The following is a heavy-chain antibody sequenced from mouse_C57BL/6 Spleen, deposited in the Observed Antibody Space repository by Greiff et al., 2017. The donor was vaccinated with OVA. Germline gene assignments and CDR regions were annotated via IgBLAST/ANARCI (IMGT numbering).Heavy chain of an antibody. CDR3: ARENYDYVRYYFDY. J-gene: IGHJ2*01. Sequence: EVQLQESGPGLVKPSQSLSLTCSVTGYSITSGYYWNWIRQFPGNKLEWMGYISYDGSNNYNPSLKNRISITRDTSKNQFFLKLNSVTTEDTATYYCARENYDYVRYYFDYWGQGTTLTVSS. CDR1: GYSITSGYY. CDR2: ISYDGSN. D-gene: IGHD2-4*01. V-gene: IGHV3-6*01.